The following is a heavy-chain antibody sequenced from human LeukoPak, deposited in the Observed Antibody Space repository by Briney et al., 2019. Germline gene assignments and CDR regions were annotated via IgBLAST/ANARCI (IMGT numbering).Heavy chain of an antibody. V-gene: IGHV3-30-3*01. J-gene: IGHJ3*02. Sequence: VGSLRLSCAASGFTFSSYAMHCVRQAPGKGLEWVTVISYDGSNKYYADSVKGRFTISRDNSKNTLYLQMNSLRAEDTAVYYCARDNEWLLAFDIWGQGTMVTVSS. CDR1: GFTFSSYA. D-gene: IGHD3-3*01. CDR3: ARDNEWLLAFDI. CDR2: ISYDGSNK.